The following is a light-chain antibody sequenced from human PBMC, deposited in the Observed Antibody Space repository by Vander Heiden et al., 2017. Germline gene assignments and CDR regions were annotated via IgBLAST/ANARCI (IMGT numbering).Light chain of an antibody. V-gene: IGLV2-8*01. CDR2: EDT. Sequence: QSALTHPPPASGSPGHSVTVSCTGTTSDVVAYNYVSWYQQHPGKAPKLIIYEDTKRPSGVPDRFSASKSGDTASLTVSGLQAEDEADYYCSSHAGSNNYAFGTGTKVTVL. CDR3: SSHAGSNNYA. J-gene: IGLJ1*01. CDR1: TSDVVAYNY.